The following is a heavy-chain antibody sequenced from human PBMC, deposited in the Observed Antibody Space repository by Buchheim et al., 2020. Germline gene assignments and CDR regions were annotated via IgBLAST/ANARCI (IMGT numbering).Heavy chain of an antibody. J-gene: IGHJ1*01. D-gene: IGHD3-10*01. CDR2: ISASGGRT. V-gene: IGHV3-48*03. CDR3: AADPHYPSGSY. Sequence: EVFLVESGGHLVQPGGSLRLSCAASGFPFGGYEMNWVRQAPGKGLECIAYISASGGRTDYGDSVRGRFTLSRDNAKNSLYLQMSSLGVEDTAVYYCAADPHYPSGSYWGRGTL. CDR1: GFPFGGYE.